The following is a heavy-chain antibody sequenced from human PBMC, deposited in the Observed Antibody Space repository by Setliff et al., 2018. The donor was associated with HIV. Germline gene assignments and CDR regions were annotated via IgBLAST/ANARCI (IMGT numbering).Heavy chain of an antibody. J-gene: IGHJ1*01. D-gene: IGHD6-13*01. V-gene: IGHV3-23*01. CDR3: AKGTKITTALYLAY. CDR2: ISGSSSIK. CDR1: GFTFRDYA. Sequence: PGGSLRLSCAASGFTFRDYAMIWVRQAPGMGLEWVSTISGSSSIKEYADVVKGRFSISRDNSKDTVFLQMDSLRAEDTAIYYCAKGTKITTALYLAYWGQGTLVTVSS.